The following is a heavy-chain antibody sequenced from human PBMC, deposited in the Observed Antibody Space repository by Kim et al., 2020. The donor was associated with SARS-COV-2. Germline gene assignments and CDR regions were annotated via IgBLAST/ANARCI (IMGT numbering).Heavy chain of an antibody. J-gene: IGHJ4*02. V-gene: IGHV4-59*13. D-gene: IGHD3-10*01. CDR3: ARSDYYGSGRYLY. CDR2: IYYSGST. Sequence: SETLSLTCTVSGGSISSYYWSWIRQPPGKGLEWIGYIYYSGSTNYNPSLKSRVTISVDTSKNQFSLKLSSVTAADTAVYYCARSDYYGSGRYLYWGQGTLVTVSS. CDR1: GGSISSYY.